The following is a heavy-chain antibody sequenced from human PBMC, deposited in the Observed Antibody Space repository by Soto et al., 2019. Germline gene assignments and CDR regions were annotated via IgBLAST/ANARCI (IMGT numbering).Heavy chain of an antibody. D-gene: IGHD6-13*01. CDR1: GGSISSSNL. CDR3: ARASEEQPFDY. V-gene: IGHV4-4*02. J-gene: IGHJ4*02. CDR2: IYHSGST. Sequence: SETLSLTCAVSGGSISSSNLWSCVRQPPGKGLEWIGEIYHSGSTNYNPSLKSRVTISVDKSKNQFSLKLSSVTAADTAVYYCARASEEQPFDYWGQGTLVTVSS.